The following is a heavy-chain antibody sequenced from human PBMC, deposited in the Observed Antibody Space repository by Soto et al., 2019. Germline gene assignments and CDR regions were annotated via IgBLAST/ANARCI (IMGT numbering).Heavy chain of an antibody. Sequence: EVQLLESGGGVVQPGGSLRLSCVASGFNFKKFAMAWVRQAAGEGLEWVSGISCCGGSASYADSVKGRFTISRDKSKNTLYIQMNSLRAEDTAIYYCARGYWAGGMDVWGQGTTITVSS. CDR3: ARGYWAGGMDV. CDR2: ISCCGGSA. CDR1: GFNFKKFA. D-gene: IGHD2-8*02. J-gene: IGHJ6*02. V-gene: IGHV3-23*01.